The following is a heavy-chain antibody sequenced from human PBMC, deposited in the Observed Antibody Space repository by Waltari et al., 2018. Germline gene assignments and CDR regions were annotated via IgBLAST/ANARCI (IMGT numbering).Heavy chain of an antibody. CDR2: SIPIFGTA. D-gene: IGHD2-2*01. J-gene: IGHJ5*02. CDR1: GGTFSSYA. V-gene: IGHV1-69*05. CDR3: ARAGDCSSTSCVGWFDP. Sequence: QVQLVQSGAEVKKPGSSVKVSCKASGGTFSSYAISWVRQAPGQGLEWMGGSIPIFGTANYAQKFQGRVTITTDESTSTAYMELSSLRSEDTAVYYCARAGDCSSTSCVGWFDPWGQGTLVTVSS.